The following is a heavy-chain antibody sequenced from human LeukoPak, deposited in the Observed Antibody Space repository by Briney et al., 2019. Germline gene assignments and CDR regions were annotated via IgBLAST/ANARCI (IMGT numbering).Heavy chain of an antibody. CDR3: ARGGDHLDQRSAFRN. CDR1: GYTFTSYY. J-gene: IGHJ3*02. V-gene: IGHV1-46*01. Sequence: ASVKVSCKASGYTFTSYYMHWVRQGPGQGLEWMGIINPSGGSTSYAQKFQGRVTMTRDTSTSTVYMELSSLRSEDTAVYYCARGGDHLDQRSAFRNWRQGTMVTVSS. D-gene: IGHD2-2*01. CDR2: INPSGGST.